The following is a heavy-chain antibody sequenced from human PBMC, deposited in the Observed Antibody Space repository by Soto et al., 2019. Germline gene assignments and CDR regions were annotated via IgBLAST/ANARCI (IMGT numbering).Heavy chain of an antibody. J-gene: IGHJ3*02. D-gene: IGHD4-17*01. CDR1: GGSINSGYYS. CDR2: IYQSGSA. V-gene: IGHV4-30-2*01. CDR3: ARSHDYGVCDI. Sequence: QLQLQESGSGLVQPSQTLSLTCVVSGGSINSGYYSWSWIRQPPGKGLEWIGNIYQSGSAFYNPSLKSRVTISVDRSKTNCSLNLSSVTAADTAVYYCARSHDYGVCDIWGQGTMVTVSS.